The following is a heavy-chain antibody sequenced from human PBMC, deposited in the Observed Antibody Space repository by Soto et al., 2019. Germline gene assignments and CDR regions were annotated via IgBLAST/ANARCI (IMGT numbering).Heavy chain of an antibody. Sequence: QVHLVASGGGVVQPGRSLRLSCVASGFTFSTYGMHWVRQAPGKGLEWVAVIWYDGSKTYYAESVKGRFTISRDNSKNTLYLQMNSLRAEDTAVYYCARDIWFEKSKCLDYRGQGTLVTVSS. CDR1: GFTFSTYG. CDR2: IWYDGSKT. J-gene: IGHJ4*02. D-gene: IGHD3-10*01. V-gene: IGHV3-33*01. CDR3: ARDIWFEKSKCLDY.